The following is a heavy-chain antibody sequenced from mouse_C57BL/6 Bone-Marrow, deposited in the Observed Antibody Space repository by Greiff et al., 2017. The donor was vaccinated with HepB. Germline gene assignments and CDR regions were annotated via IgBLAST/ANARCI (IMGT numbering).Heavy chain of an antibody. CDR3: ARKLGLYAMDY. CDR1: GFSLTSYG. D-gene: IGHD3-1*01. J-gene: IGHJ4*01. Sequence: VQRVESGPGLVQPSQSLSITCTVSGFSLTSYGVHWVRQSPGKGLEWLGVIWSGGSTDYNAAFISRLSISKDNSKSQVFFKMNSLQADDTAIYYCARKLGLYAMDYWGQGTSVTVSS. V-gene: IGHV2-2*01. CDR2: IWSGGST.